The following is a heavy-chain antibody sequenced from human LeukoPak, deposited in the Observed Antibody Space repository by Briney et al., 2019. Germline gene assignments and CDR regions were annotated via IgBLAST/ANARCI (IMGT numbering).Heavy chain of an antibody. CDR3: AKAPLVGATTPFDY. CDR2: ISGSGGST. J-gene: IGHJ4*02. D-gene: IGHD1-26*01. Sequence: ETLSLTCAVYGGSFSGYYWSWVRQAPGKGLEWVSAISGSGGSTYYADSVKGRFTISRDNSKNTLYLQMNSLRAEDTAVYYCAKAPLVGATTPFDYWGQGTLVTVSS. CDR1: GGSFSGYY. V-gene: IGHV3-23*01.